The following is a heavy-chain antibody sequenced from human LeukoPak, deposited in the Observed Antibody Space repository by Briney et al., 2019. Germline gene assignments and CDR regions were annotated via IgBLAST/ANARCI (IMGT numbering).Heavy chain of an antibody. CDR1: GGSLSSYY. V-gene: IGHV4-59*01. CDR2: IYSSGST. D-gene: IGHD4-23*01. Sequence: PSETLSLTCTTSGGSLSSYYWTWARQPPGKGLEWIGYIYSSGSTNYNPSLKSRVTISIDTSKNQFSLNLSSVTAADTAVYYCAGGGGAGLADWGQGTLVTVSS. CDR3: AGGGGAGLAD. J-gene: IGHJ4*02.